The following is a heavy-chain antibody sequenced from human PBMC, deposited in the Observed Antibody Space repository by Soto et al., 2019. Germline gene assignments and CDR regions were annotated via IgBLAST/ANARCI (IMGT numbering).Heavy chain of an antibody. CDR1: GYTFTGYY. J-gene: IGHJ6*03. V-gene: IGHV1-8*02. Sequence: ASVKVSCKASGYTFTGYYMHWVRQAPGQGLEWMGWMNPNSGNTGYAQKFQGRVTMTRNTSISTAYMELSSLRSEDTAVYYCASHSGYDSGNYYMDVWGKGTTVTVSS. CDR2: MNPNSGNT. CDR3: ASHSGYDSGNYYMDV. D-gene: IGHD5-12*01.